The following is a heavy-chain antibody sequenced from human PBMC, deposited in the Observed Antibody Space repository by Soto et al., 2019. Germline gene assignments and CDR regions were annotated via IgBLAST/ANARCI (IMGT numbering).Heavy chain of an antibody. D-gene: IGHD1-26*01. CDR3: ARLILGATDAFDI. Sequence: GESLKICCKGSGYSFTSYWIGWVRQMPGKGLEWVGIIYPGDSDTTYSPSFQGQVTISADKSISTAYLQWNNLKASDTAIYYCARLILGATDAFDIWGQGTMVTVSS. CDR1: GYSFTSYW. CDR2: IYPGDSDT. J-gene: IGHJ3*02. V-gene: IGHV5-51*01.